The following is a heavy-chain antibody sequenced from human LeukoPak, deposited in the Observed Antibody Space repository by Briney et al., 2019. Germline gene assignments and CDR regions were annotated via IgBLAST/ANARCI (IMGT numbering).Heavy chain of an antibody. CDR2: IYYSGST. V-gene: IGHV4-59*12. J-gene: IGHJ4*02. D-gene: IGHD3-9*01. CDR3: AREIPILTGYPDY. CDR1: GASITSFY. Sequence: PSETLSLTCAVSGASITSFYWSWIRQPPGKRLEWIGYIYYSGSTYYNPSLKSRVTISVDTSKNQFSLKLSSVTAADTAVYYCAREIPILTGYPDYWGQGTLVTVSS.